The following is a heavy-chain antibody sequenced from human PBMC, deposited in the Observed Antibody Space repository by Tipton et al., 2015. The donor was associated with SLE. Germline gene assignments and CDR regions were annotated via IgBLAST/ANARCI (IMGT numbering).Heavy chain of an antibody. V-gene: IGHV4-39*07. CDR3: ARVTDSVRCSGASCFSGAFDI. D-gene: IGHD2-15*01. CDR1: GDSISSSGHY. CDR2: IYYSGIT. J-gene: IGHJ3*02. Sequence: TLSLTCTVSGDSISSSGHYWGWIRRPPGKGLESIGYIYYSGITYYNLSLKSRVTISVDTSKNQFSLKLSSVTAADTAVYYSARVTDSVRCSGASCFSGAFDIWGQGTMVTVSS.